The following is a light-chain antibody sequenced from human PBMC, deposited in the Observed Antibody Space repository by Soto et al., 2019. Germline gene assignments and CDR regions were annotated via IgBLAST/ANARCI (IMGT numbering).Light chain of an antibody. CDR2: TND. CDR3: QVWDSSTDHRV. Sequence: QSVLTQPPSASGTPGQRVTISCSGRFSNIGSNYVYWYQQLPGTAPKLLIFTNDQRTSGVPGRFSGSNSGNTATLTISRVEAGDEADYYCQVWDSSTDHRVFGTGTKVTVL. V-gene: IGLV1-47*02. J-gene: IGLJ1*01. CDR1: FSNIGSNY.